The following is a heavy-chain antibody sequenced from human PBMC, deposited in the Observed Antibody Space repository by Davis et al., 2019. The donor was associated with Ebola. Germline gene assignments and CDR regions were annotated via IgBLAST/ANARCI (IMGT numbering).Heavy chain of an antibody. Sequence: GESLKISCAASGFTFSNYWMNWVRQAPGKGLEWVANIKPDGSEIRYVDSVKGRFTVSRDNAEDSLSLQMNSLRADGTAVYYCLAATTTSAYWGQGTLVTVSS. CDR2: IKPDGSEI. CDR1: GFTFSNYW. CDR3: LAATTTSAY. V-gene: IGHV3-7*03. D-gene: IGHD5-24*01. J-gene: IGHJ4*02.